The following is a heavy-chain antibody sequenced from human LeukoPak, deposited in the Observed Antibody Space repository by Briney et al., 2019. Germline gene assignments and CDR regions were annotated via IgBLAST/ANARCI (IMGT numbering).Heavy chain of an antibody. CDR2: IYHSGST. CDR1: GGSISSYY. CDR3: ARRGGAFALDY. D-gene: IGHD3-16*01. V-gene: IGHV4-59*08. J-gene: IGHJ4*02. Sequence: SETLSLTCTASGGSISSYYWSWTRQPPGKGLEWIGSIYHSGSTYYNPSLKSRVTISVDTSKNQFSLKLSSVTAADTAVYYCARRGGAFALDYWGQGTLVTVSS.